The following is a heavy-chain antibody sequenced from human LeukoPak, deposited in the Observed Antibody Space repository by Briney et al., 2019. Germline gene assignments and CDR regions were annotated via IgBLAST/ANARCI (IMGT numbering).Heavy chain of an antibody. D-gene: IGHD3-22*01. J-gene: IGHJ4*02. CDR1: GFTFDDYA. V-gene: IGHV3-30*02. Sequence: GGSLRLSCVASGFTFDDYAMHWVRQAPGKGLEWVAFIRYDGTNKYYADSVKGRFTISRDNSKNTLFLQMYSLRAEDTATYYCAKISGYYPSDYWGQGTLVTVSS. CDR3: AKISGYYPSDY. CDR2: IRYDGTNK.